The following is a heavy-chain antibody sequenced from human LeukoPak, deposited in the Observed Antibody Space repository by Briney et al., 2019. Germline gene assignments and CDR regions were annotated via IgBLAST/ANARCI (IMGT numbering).Heavy chain of an antibody. CDR3: ARDRGAVRYFDWFHDAFDI. J-gene: IGHJ3*02. CDR2: INPNSGGT. D-gene: IGHD3-9*01. V-gene: IGHV1-2*04. Sequence: ASVKVSCKVSGYTLTELSMHWVRQAPGQGLEWMGWINPNSGGTNYAQKFQGWVTMTRDTSISTAYMELSRLRSDDTAVYYCARDRGAVRYFDWFHDAFDIWGQGTMVTVSS. CDR1: GYTLTELS.